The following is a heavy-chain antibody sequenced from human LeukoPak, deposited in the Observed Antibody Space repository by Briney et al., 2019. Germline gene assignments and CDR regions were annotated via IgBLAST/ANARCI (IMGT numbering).Heavy chain of an antibody. V-gene: IGHV3-30*18. Sequence: PVGSLRLSCAASGFTFVSYGMHWVRQAPGKGLEWVAVISYDGSNKYYADSVKGRFTISRDNSKNTLYLQMNTLRADDTAVYYCAKARPAIAARVGYYYGLDVWGQGTTVTVSS. D-gene: IGHD6-6*01. J-gene: IGHJ6*02. CDR2: ISYDGSNK. CDR1: GFTFVSYG. CDR3: AKARPAIAARVGYYYGLDV.